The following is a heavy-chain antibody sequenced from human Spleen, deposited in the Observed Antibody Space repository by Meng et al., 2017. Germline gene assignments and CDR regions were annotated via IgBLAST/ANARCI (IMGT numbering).Heavy chain of an antibody. D-gene: IGHD4-17*01. V-gene: IGHV4-31*03. CDR3: ARDLRYQSNWFDP. CDR2: IYYSGST. J-gene: IGHJ5*02. Sequence: QVQLQESGPGLVKPSQPLSLPCTVSGDSISSGGYYWSWIRQHPGKGLEWIGYIYYSGSTYYNPSLDSRVTISIDTSKNQFSLKLNSVTVADTAVYFCARDLRYQSNWFDPWGQGILVTVSS. CDR1: GDSISSGGYY.